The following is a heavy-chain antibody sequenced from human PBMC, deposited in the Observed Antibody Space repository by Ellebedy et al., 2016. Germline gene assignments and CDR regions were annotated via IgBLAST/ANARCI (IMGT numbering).Heavy chain of an antibody. CDR1: GYSFITYW. V-gene: IGHV5-51*01. CDR3: ARQSSSSSNYYGLDV. Sequence: GESLKISCKVSGYSFITYWIGWVRQMPGKGLEWMGIIYPDDSDTRYNPSFQGQVTISADKSISTAYLQWSSLKASDTAMYYCARQSSSSSNYYGLDVWGQGTTVTVSS. CDR2: IYPDDSDT. J-gene: IGHJ6*02. D-gene: IGHD6-6*01.